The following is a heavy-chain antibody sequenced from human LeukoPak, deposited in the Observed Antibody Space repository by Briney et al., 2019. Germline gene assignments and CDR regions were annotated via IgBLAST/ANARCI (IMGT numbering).Heavy chain of an antibody. J-gene: IGHJ4*02. Sequence: PGESLQISCTGSGYNFINYNIGWVRQLPGKGLEWMGIIYPGDSDTRYSPSFRGQVTISADKSISTAYLQWSSLKASDTAMYYCVRPSSGWTSLLDYWGEGTLVTVSS. CDR1: GYNFINYN. V-gene: IGHV5-51*01. D-gene: IGHD6-19*01. CDR3: VRPSSGWTSLLDY. CDR2: IYPGDSDT.